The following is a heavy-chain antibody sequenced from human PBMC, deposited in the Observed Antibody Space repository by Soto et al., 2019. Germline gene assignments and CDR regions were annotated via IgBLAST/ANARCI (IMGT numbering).Heavy chain of an antibody. CDR1: GGSISSSSYY. J-gene: IGHJ6*03. V-gene: IGHV4-39*07. CDR2: INHSGST. CDR3: ARMGKYYCSSTSCYSGYYYYYYMDV. D-gene: IGHD2-2*01. Sequence: SETLSLTCTVSGGSISSSSYYWGWIRQPPGKGLEWIGSINHSGSTNYNPSLKSRVTISVDTSKNQFSLKLSSVTAADTAVYYCARMGKYYCSSTSCYSGYYYYYYMDVWGKGTTVTVSS.